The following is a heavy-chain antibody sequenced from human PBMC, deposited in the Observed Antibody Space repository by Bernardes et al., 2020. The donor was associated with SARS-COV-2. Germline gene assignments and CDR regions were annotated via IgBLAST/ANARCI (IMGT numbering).Heavy chain of an antibody. CDR2: INHSGST. Sequence: AEPLSFTCAVQGRFFSGYYWSGFRRRPGKGREWIGSINHSGSTNYNPSLKRRVTLSVDTSKNQFSLKLSAVTAADTAVYYCGAFSIAAAGVFDYWGQGTLVTVSS. CDR3: GAFSIAAAGVFDY. J-gene: IGHJ4*02. V-gene: IGHV4-34*01. CDR1: GRFFSGYY. D-gene: IGHD6-13*01.